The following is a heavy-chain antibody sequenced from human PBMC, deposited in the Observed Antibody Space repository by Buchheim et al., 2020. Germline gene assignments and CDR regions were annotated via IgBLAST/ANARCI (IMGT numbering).Heavy chain of an antibody. CDR2: IKQDGSEK. CDR3: ARDGGMLGYCSGGSCNSFDY. J-gene: IGHJ4*02. D-gene: IGHD2-15*01. Sequence: EVQLVASGGGLVQPGGSLGLSCAASGFTFSNYWMSWVRQAPGKGLEWVANIKQDGSEKYYVDSVKGRFTISKDNAKNSLYLQMNSLTAEDTAVYYCARDGGMLGYCSGGSCNSFDYWGQGTL. CDR1: GFTFSNYW. V-gene: IGHV3-7*03.